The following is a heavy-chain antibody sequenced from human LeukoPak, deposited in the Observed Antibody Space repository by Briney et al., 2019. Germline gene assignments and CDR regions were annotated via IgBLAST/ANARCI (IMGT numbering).Heavy chain of an antibody. J-gene: IGHJ4*02. CDR1: GFTFSSYS. Sequence: PGGSLRLSCAASGFTFSSYSMNWVRQAPGKGLEWVSSINSSSSYIYYADSVKGRFTISRDNAKNSLYLQMNSLRAEDTAVYYCARVSHADSGWDYWGQGTLVTVSS. CDR2: INSSSSYI. V-gene: IGHV3-21*01. D-gene: IGHD2-15*01. CDR3: ARVSHADSGWDY.